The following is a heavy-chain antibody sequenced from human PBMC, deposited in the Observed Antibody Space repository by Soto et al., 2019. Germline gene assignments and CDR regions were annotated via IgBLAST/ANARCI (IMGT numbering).Heavy chain of an antibody. J-gene: IGHJ4*02. CDR2: IYYSGST. CDR3: ASYYDSSGYYAYYFDY. D-gene: IGHD3-22*01. Sequence: TLSLTCTVSGGSISSGDYYWSWIRQPPGKGLEWIGYIYYSGSTYYNPSLKSRVTISVDTSKNQFSLKLSSVTAADTAVYYCASYYDSSGYYAYYFDYWGQGTLVTVSS. CDR1: GGSISSGDYY. V-gene: IGHV4-30-4*01.